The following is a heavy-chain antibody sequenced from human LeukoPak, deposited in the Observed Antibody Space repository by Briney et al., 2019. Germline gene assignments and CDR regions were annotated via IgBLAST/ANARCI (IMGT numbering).Heavy chain of an antibody. CDR2: IYYSGST. V-gene: IGHV4-59*01. Sequence: SETLSLTCTVSGGSISSYYWSWIRRPPGKGLEWIGYIYYSGSTNYNPSLKSRVTISVDTSKNQFSLKLGSVTAADTAVYYCARDRPILAGIAAAAPGDPTHYYYYGMDVWGQGTTVTVSS. J-gene: IGHJ6*02. D-gene: IGHD6-13*01. CDR3: ARDRPILAGIAAAAPGDPTHYYYYGMDV. CDR1: GGSISSYY.